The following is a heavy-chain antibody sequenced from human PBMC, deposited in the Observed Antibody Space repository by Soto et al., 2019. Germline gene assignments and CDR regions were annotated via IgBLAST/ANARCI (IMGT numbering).Heavy chain of an antibody. J-gene: IGHJ6*04. V-gene: IGHV3-9*01. D-gene: IGHD2-21*01. CDR2: IYWGSNRI. Sequence: EVQLVESGGGLVQPGGSLTLSCVASGSTFKDYAMHWVRQAPGKGLEWVAGIYWGSNRIDYADSVRGRFATSRDNAERSLYLKMNSLTGDDTAFYYCTKDVTAGGADVWGKGTRVTVSS. CDR3: TKDVTAGGADV. CDR1: GSTFKDYA.